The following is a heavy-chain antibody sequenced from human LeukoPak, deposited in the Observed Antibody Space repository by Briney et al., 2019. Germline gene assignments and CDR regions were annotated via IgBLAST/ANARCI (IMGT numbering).Heavy chain of an antibody. V-gene: IGHV3-74*01. CDR2: INSDGSST. J-gene: IGHJ4*02. Sequence: QPGGSLRLSCAASGFTFSSYWMHWVRQAPGKGLVWVSRINSDGSSTSYADSVKGRFTISRDNAKNTLYLQMNSLRAEDTAVYYCARAEPYGDYDIWGQGTLVTVSS. CDR3: ARAEPYGDYDI. CDR1: GFTFSSYW. D-gene: IGHD4-17*01.